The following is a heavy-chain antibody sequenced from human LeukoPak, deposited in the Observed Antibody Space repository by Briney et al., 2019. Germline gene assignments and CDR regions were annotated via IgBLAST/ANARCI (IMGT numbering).Heavy chain of an antibody. CDR2: IYYSGST. Sequence: GSLRLSCAASGFTFSSYWMSWIQQPPGKGLEWIGYIYYSGSTNYNPSLKSRVTISVDTSKNQFSLKLSSVTAADTAVYYCARHEKLAAAVFDPWGQGTLVTVSS. D-gene: IGHD6-13*01. CDR3: ARHEKLAAAVFDP. V-gene: IGHV4-59*08. J-gene: IGHJ5*02. CDR1: GFTFSSYW.